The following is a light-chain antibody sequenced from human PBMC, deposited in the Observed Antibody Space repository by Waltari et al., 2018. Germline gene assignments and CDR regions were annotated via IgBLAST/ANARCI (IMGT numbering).Light chain of an antibody. Sequence: SYVLTQPPSVSVAPGPTARITCGGNSIGSISVHWYQRKPGQAPWLVVHDDRDRPSGIPERFSGSNSGNTATLTISGVEAGDEADYYCQVWDITGDHAVVFGGGTKLTVL. CDR3: QVWDITGDHAVV. J-gene: IGLJ2*01. CDR1: SIGSIS. CDR2: DDR. V-gene: IGLV3-21*02.